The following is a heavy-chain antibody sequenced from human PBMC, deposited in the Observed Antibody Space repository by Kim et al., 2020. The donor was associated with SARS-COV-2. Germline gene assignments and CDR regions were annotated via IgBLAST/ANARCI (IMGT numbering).Heavy chain of an antibody. CDR3: SWSPPYYYGMDV. Sequence: YADSLKARFTISRDNAKNSLFLQMNSLRVEDRAMYYCSWSPPYYYGMDVWGQGTTVIVS. D-gene: IGHD1-26*01. J-gene: IGHJ6*02. V-gene: IGHV3-21*06.